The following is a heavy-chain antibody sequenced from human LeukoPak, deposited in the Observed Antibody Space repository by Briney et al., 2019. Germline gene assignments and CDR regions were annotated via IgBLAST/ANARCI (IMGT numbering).Heavy chain of an antibody. V-gene: IGHV1-2*02. CDR3: AREPPRGRGSYYFDY. Sequence: ASVRVSCKPSGYTFTGYYMHWVRQAPGQGLAWMGWINPNSGATNYAQKFQGRVTVTRDTSINTAYMELSRLRSDDTAVYYCAREPPRGRGSYYFDYWGQGTLVTVSS. CDR2: INPNSGAT. J-gene: IGHJ4*02. D-gene: IGHD3-10*01. CDR1: GYTFTGYY.